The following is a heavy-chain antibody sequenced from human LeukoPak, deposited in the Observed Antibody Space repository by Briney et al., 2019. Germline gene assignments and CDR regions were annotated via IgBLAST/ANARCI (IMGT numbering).Heavy chain of an antibody. CDR1: NGSLSIYY. D-gene: IGHD4-17*01. CDR2: ISASGST. Sequence: SETLTLTCTVSNGSLSIYYWSWVRQPAGKGLEWIGRISASGSTNYNPSLKSRVTMSLDTSKNQSSLKLSSVTAADTAVYYCAREITVTRPFDYWGPGTLVTVSS. CDR3: AREITVTRPFDY. V-gene: IGHV4-4*07. J-gene: IGHJ4*02.